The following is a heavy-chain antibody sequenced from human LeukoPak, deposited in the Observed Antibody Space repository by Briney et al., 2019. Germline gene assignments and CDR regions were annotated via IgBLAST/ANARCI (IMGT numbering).Heavy chain of an antibody. CDR2: IYTSGST. D-gene: IGHD2-15*01. CDR1: GGSISSGSYY. V-gene: IGHV4-61*02. CDR3: ARPRSRISWFDP. Sequence: PSETLSLTCTVSGGSISSGSYYWSWIRQPAGKGLEWIGRIYTSGSTNYNPSLKSRVTISVDTSKNQFSLRLKSVTAADTSIYYCARPRSRISWFDPWGQGTLVTVSS. J-gene: IGHJ5*02.